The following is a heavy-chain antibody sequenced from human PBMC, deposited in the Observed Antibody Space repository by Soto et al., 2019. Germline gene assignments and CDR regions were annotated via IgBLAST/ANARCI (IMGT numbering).Heavy chain of an antibody. D-gene: IGHD4-17*01. J-gene: IGHJ4*02. CDR3: ARNMPVTTLGY. V-gene: IGHV3-66*01. Sequence: EVQLVESGGGLVQPGGSLRLSCAASGVTVSNNYMSWVRQAPGKGLEWVSVIYSGGNTKYADSVKGRFSTSRDSSQNTLYLHMNGLRAEDTAVYYCARNMPVTTLGYWGQGTLVTVSS. CDR1: GVTVSNNY. CDR2: IYSGGNT.